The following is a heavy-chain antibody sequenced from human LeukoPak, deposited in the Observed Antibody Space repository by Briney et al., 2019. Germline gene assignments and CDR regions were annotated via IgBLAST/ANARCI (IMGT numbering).Heavy chain of an antibody. CDR2: ISYDGDNK. CDR3: AKDIRVWGSYRYPCLDY. V-gene: IGHV3-30*05. CDR1: GFSFSSYG. Sequence: GGSLRLSCAASGFSFSSYGMHWVRQAPGKGLEWAAVISYDGDNKYYADSVNGRFTISRDNSKNTLSLQMDSLRAEDTAVYYCAKDIRVWGSYRYPCLDYWGQGTLVTVSA. D-gene: IGHD3-16*02. J-gene: IGHJ4*02.